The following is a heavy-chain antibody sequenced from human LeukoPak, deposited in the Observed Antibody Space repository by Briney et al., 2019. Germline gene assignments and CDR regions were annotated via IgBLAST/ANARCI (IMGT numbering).Heavy chain of an antibody. V-gene: IGHV3-48*01. CDR3: ARDGDYYDSSGYYGMDV. J-gene: IGHJ6*02. D-gene: IGHD3-22*01. CDR2: ISSSSSTI. Sequence: GGSLRLSCAASGFTFSSYSMNWVRQAPGKGLEWVSYISSSSSTIYYADSVKGRFTISRDNAKNSLYLQMNSLRAEDTVVYYCARDGDYYDSSGYYGMDVWGQGTTVTVSS. CDR1: GFTFSSYS.